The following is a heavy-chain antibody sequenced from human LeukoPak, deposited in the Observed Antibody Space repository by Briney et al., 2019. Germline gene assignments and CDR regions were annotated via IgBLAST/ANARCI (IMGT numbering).Heavy chain of an antibody. V-gene: IGHV3-9*01. Sequence: GRSLRLSCAASGFTFDDYAMHWVRQAPGKGLEWVSGISWNSGSIGYADSVKGRFTISRDNAKNSLYLQMNSLRAEDTALYYCAKDINTVTTYFDYWGQGTLVTVSS. J-gene: IGHJ4*02. CDR1: GFTFDDYA. CDR2: ISWNSGSI. D-gene: IGHD4-17*01. CDR3: AKDINTVTTYFDY.